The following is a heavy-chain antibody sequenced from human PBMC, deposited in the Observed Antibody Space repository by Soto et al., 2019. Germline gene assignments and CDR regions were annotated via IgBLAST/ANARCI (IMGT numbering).Heavy chain of an antibody. CDR1: GFTFDDYA. Sequence: EVQLVESGGGLVQPGRSLRLSCAASGFTFDDYAMHWVRQAPGRGLELVSGISWNSGSIGYADSVKGRFTISRDNAKNSLYLQKNSLRADDTDLYYCPKAVGVDLEYYFDYWGQGTLVTVSS. CDR2: ISWNSGSI. D-gene: IGHD3-3*01. J-gene: IGHJ4*02. CDR3: PKAVGVDLEYYFDY. V-gene: IGHV3-9*01.